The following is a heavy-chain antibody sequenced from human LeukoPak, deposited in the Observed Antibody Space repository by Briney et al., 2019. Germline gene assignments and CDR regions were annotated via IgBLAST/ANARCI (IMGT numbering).Heavy chain of an antibody. CDR3: VRTPPYWGFDY. Sequence: SVKVSCKASGGTFISYAISWVRQAPGQGLEWMGGIIPIFGTANYAQKFQGRVTITADESTSTAYMELSSLRSEDTAIYYCVRTPPYWGFDYWGQGTLVTVSS. CDR1: GGTFISYA. J-gene: IGHJ4*02. V-gene: IGHV1-69*13. CDR2: IIPIFGTA. D-gene: IGHD7-27*01.